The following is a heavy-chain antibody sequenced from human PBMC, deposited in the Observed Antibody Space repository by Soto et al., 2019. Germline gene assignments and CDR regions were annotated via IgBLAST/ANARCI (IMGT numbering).Heavy chain of an antibody. CDR2: MNPNSGNT. Sequence: QVQLVQSGAEVKKPGASVKVSCKASGYTFTSYDINWVRQATGQGLEWVGWMNPNSGNTGYAQKFQGRVTMTRSTSISTAYMELSSLGSEDTAVYYCDGGINYYDSGDDAFDIGGQGTMVTVSS. D-gene: IGHD3-10*01. CDR3: DGGINYYDSGDDAFDI. CDR1: GYTFTSYD. J-gene: IGHJ3*02. V-gene: IGHV1-8*01.